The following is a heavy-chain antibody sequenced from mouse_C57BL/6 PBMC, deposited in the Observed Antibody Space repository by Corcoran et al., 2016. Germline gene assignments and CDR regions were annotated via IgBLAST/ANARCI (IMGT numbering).Heavy chain of an antibody. CDR3: ARTPYLDYYGSSLYFDV. D-gene: IGHD1-1*01. CDR1: GYTFTDYN. Sequence: EVQLQQSGPELVKPGASVKIPCKASGYTFTDYNMDWVKQSHGKSLEWIGDINPNNGGTIYNQKFKGKATLTVDKSSSTAYMELRSLTSEDTAVYYCARTPYLDYYGSSLYFDVWGTGTTVTVSS. J-gene: IGHJ1*03. CDR2: INPNNGGT. V-gene: IGHV1-18*01.